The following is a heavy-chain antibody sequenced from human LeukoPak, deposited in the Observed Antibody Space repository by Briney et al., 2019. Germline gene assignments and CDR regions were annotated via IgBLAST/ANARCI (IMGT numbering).Heavy chain of an antibody. V-gene: IGHV3-9*01. D-gene: IGHD6-19*01. Sequence: GGSLRLSCAASGFIVSSKYMSWVRQAPGKGLEWVSGISWNSGSIGYADSVKGRFTISRDNAKNSLYLQMNSLRAEDTALYYCAKGNSSGLVDAFDIWGQGTMVTVSS. CDR2: ISWNSGSI. J-gene: IGHJ3*02. CDR3: AKGNSSGLVDAFDI. CDR1: GFIVSSKY.